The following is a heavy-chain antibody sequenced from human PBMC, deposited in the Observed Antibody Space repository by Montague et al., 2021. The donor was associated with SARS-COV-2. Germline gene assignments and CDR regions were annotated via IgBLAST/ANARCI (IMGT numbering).Heavy chain of an antibody. D-gene: IGHD4-23*01. CDR3: ARHVDPCGGNCRIWYFDL. V-gene: IGHV4-39*01. CDR1: GGSISSNLFY. CDR2: ISYTGST. Sequence: SETLSLTCTVSGGSISSNLFYWGWIRQTPGKALEWIGDISYTGSTYYNPSFKSRVTVAVDTSTNQFSLRLSSLTAADTAMYYCARHVDPCGGNCRIWYFDLWGRGSLVTVSS. J-gene: IGHJ2*01.